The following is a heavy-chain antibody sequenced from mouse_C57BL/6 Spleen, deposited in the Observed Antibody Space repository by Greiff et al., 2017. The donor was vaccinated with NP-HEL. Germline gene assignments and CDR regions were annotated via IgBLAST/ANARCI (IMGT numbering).Heavy chain of an antibody. V-gene: IGHV1-55*01. CDR1: GYTFTSYW. J-gene: IGHJ3*01. CDR2: IYPGSGST. D-gene: IGHD2-4*01. Sequence: QVQLQQPGAELVKPGASVKMSCKASGYTFTSYWITWVKQRPGQGLEWIGDIYPGSGSTNYNEKFKSKATLTVDTSSSTAYMQLSSLTSEDSAVYYCARRPYYDYSAWFAYWGQGTLVTVSA. CDR3: ARRPYYDYSAWFAY.